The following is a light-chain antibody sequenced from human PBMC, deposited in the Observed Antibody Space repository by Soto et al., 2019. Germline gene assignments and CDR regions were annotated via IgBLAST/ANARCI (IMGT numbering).Light chain of an antibody. CDR3: MQSTQLTPT. J-gene: IGKJ5*01. CDR2: EVS. Sequence: DVVMTQTPLSLSVAPGQPASISCKSSQSLLHITGETFLFWYLQKPGQSPQLLIYEVSTRVSGVPDRFSGSGSGTDFTLEISRVETDDVSIYDCMQSTQLTPTFGQGRRLE. CDR1: QSLLHITGETF. V-gene: IGKV2D-29*02.